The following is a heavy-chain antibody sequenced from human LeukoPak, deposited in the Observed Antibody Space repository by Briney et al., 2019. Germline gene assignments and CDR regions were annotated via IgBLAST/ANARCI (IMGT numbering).Heavy chain of an antibody. J-gene: IGHJ6*02. V-gene: IGHV3-30*04. CDR1: TFALSRYA. Sequence: GGSLRLSCAASTFALSRYAMHWVRQAPGRGLEWVGVISYDGSDKFYADSVKGRFTISRDNSKNTLYLQMNSLRPEDTAVYYCARGGTEIYYYYYGMDVWGRGTTVTVSS. CDR3: ARGGTEIYYYYYGMDV. CDR2: ISYDGSDK. D-gene: IGHD5-24*01.